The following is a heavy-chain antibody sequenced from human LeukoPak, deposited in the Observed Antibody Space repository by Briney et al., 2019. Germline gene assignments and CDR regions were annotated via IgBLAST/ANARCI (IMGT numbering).Heavy chain of an antibody. CDR1: GYSIRSGYY. CDR2: IYHRGST. J-gene: IGHJ4*02. CDR3: ARLSILAARVDY. Sequence: SETLSLTCTVSGYSIRSGYYWGWIRQPPGKGLEWIGCIYHRGSTYYNPSLKSQVTISLDTSKNQFSLKLTSVTAADTAVYYCARLSILAARVDYWGQGTLVTVSS. V-gene: IGHV4-38-2*02. D-gene: IGHD6-6*01.